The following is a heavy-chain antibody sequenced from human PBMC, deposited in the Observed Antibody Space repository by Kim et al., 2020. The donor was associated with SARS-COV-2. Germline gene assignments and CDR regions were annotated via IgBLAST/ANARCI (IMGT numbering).Heavy chain of an antibody. CDR1: GGSFSTYY. D-gene: IGHD2-2*01. Sequence: SETLSLTCAVYGGSFSTYYWNWIRQPPGKGLEWIGEIDQSGRTVYSPSLKSRVTISVDKSKNQFSLKLRSVTAADTAVYYCAKPVQCSSTICSGPFDSWG. CDR3: AKPVQCSSTICSGPFDS. J-gene: IGHJ4*01. V-gene: IGHV4-34*01. CDR2: IDQSGRT.